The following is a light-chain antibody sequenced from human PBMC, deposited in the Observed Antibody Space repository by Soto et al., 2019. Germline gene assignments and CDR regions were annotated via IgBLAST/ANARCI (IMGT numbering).Light chain of an antibody. Sequence: DIVMTQSPLSLPVTPGEPASISCRSSQSLLHSNGYNYLDWYLQKPGQSPQLLIYLGSNRASGVPDRFSDSGSGTDFTLKISRVEAEDVGVYYCMQALQTPLTVGGGTKVEIK. V-gene: IGKV2-28*01. CDR1: QSLLHSNGYNY. CDR3: MQALQTPLT. J-gene: IGKJ4*01. CDR2: LGS.